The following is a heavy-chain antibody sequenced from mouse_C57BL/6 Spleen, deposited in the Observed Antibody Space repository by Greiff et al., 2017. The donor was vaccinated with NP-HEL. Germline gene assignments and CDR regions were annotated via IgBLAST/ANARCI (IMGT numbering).Heavy chain of an antibody. D-gene: IGHD2-4*01. CDR2: ISSGGDYI. J-gene: IGHJ2*01. V-gene: IGHV5-9-1*02. CDR3: TRVRDGLRPYYFDY. CDR1: GFTFSSYA. Sequence: EVQVVESGEGLVKPGGSLKLSCAASGFTFSSYAMSWVRQTPEKRLEWVAYISSGGDYIYYADTVKGRFTISRDNARNTLYLQMSSLKSEDTAMYYCTRVRDGLRPYYFDYWGQGTTLTVSS.